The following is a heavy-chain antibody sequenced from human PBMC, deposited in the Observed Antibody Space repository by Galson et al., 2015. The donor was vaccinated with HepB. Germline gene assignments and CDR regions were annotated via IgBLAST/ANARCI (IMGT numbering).Heavy chain of an antibody. CDR2: ISSHTTYI. CDR1: GFTFSSYN. D-gene: IGHD5-18*01. J-gene: IGHJ3*02. V-gene: IGHV3-21*01. Sequence: SLRLSCAASGFTFSSYNMNWVRQAPGKGLEWVSSISSHTTYIYSADSVKGRFTISRDNAKNSLYLQMNSLRAEDTAVYYCARERNTYEGAFDIWGQGTMVTVSS. CDR3: ARERNTYEGAFDI.